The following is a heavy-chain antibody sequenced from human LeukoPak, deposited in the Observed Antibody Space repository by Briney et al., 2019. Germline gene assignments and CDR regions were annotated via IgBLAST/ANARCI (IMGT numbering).Heavy chain of an antibody. CDR1: GFTFSSYS. Sequence: GGSPRLSCAASGFTFSSYSMSWVRQAPRKGLEWVSSIYFSGSNTFYADSVKGRFTISRDNAKKSLYLQMNSLRAEDTAVYYCARGSSAGASLRHDYWGQGTLVTVSS. CDR3: ARGSSAGASLRHDY. J-gene: IGHJ4*02. D-gene: IGHD1-26*01. V-gene: IGHV3-23*05. CDR2: IYFSGSNT.